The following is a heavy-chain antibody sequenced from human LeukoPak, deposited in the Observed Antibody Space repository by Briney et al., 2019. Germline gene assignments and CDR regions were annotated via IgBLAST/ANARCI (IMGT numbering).Heavy chain of an antibody. J-gene: IGHJ4*02. CDR2: FDPEDGET. Sequence: ASVKVSCKVSGYTLTELSMHWVRQAPGKGLEWMGGFDPEDGETIYAQKFQGRVTMTEDTSTDTAYMELSSLRSEDTAVYYCATAPRGGIVVVTFDYWGQGTLVTVSS. CDR3: ATAPRGGIVVVTFDY. V-gene: IGHV1-24*01. D-gene: IGHD3-22*01. CDR1: GYTLTELS.